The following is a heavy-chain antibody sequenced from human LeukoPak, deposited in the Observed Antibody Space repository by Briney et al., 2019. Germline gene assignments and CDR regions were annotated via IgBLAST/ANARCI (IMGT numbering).Heavy chain of an antibody. CDR2: IIPIFGTA. V-gene: IGHV1-69*05. CDR3: ARGDQYYYDSSGYPSENWFDP. J-gene: IGHJ5*02. Sequence: SSVKVSCKASGGTFSSYAISWVRQAPGQGLEWMGRIIPIFGTANYAQKFQGRVTITTDESTSTAYMGLSSLRSEDTAVYYCARGDQYYYDSSGYPSENWFDPWGQGTLVTVSS. D-gene: IGHD3-22*01. CDR1: GGTFSSYA.